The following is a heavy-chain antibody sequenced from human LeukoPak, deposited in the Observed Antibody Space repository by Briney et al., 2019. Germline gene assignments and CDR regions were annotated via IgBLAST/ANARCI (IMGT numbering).Heavy chain of an antibody. J-gene: IGHJ5*02. V-gene: IGHV4-34*01. D-gene: IGHD3-22*01. Sequence: SETLSLTCAVYGGSFSGYYWSWIRQPPGKGLEWVGEINHSGSTNYNPSLKSRVTISVDTSKNQFSLKLSSVTAADTAVYYCARGGYYQHNWFGPWGQGTLVTVSS. CDR2: INHSGST. CDR3: ARGGYYQHNWFGP. CDR1: GGSFSGYY.